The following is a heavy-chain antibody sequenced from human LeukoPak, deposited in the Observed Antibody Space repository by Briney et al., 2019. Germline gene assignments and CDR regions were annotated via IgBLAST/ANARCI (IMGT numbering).Heavy chain of an antibody. CDR1: GGSFSGYY. CDR3: ARGRSPSGYDFWSGRYYMDV. V-gene: IGHV4-34*01. CDR2: INHSGNT. Sequence: SETLSLTCAVYGGSFSGYYWSWIRQPPGKGLEWIGEINHSGNTNYNPSLKSRVTISVDTSKNQFSLKLSSVTAADTAVYYCARGRSPSGYDFWSGRYYMDVWGKGTTVTVSS. J-gene: IGHJ6*03. D-gene: IGHD3-3*01.